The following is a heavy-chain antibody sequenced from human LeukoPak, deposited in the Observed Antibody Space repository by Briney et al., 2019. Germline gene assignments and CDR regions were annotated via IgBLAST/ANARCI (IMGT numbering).Heavy chain of an antibody. Sequence: GGSLRLSGTASAFTFGDYAVRWVRQAPGKGLEWVSFIRSKAYGGTTEYAASVKGRFTISRDDSESIAYLQMNSLKTEGRAVYYCIRELSNYDGAFDYWGQGTLVTVSS. D-gene: IGHD4-11*01. V-gene: IGHV3-49*04. CDR1: AFTFGDYA. CDR2: IRSKAYGGTT. J-gene: IGHJ4*02. CDR3: IRELSNYDGAFDY.